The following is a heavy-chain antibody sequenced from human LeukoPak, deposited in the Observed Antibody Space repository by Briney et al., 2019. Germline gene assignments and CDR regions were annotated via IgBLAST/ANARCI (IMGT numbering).Heavy chain of an antibody. V-gene: IGHV3-23*01. J-gene: IGHJ4*02. CDR1: GFTFGSYA. CDR3: ARDLQAFFDY. Sequence: GGSLRLSCAASGFTFGSYAMSWVRQPPGKGLEWVSTISGSGGSTYYADSVKGRFTISRDNSRNSLYLQMNSLRAEDTAVFYCARDLQAFFDYWGQGTLVTVSS. CDR2: ISGSGGST.